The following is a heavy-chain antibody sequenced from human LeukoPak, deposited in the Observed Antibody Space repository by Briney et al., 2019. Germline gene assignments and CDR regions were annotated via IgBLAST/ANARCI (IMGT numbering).Heavy chain of an antibody. Sequence: GGSLRLSCAVSGFTFSSYGMHWVRQAPGKGLEWAAVIWYDGSKKYYADSVKGRFTISRDNSKNTLDLQMNSLRAEDTAVYYCARETPSADAAFDYWGQGTLVTVSS. CDR3: ARETPSADAAFDY. D-gene: IGHD2-15*01. J-gene: IGHJ4*02. V-gene: IGHV3-33*01. CDR2: IWYDGSKK. CDR1: GFTFSSYG.